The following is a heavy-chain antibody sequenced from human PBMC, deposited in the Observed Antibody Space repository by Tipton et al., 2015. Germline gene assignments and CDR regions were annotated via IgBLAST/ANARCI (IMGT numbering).Heavy chain of an antibody. CDR3: ARYQGFPYGMDV. CDR1: GFPFSSYT. D-gene: IGHD2-21*01. CDR2: IRGSGTDI. Sequence: SLRLSCAASGFPFSSYTMNWVRQAPGKGLEWVSSIRGSGTDIYYANSLKGRFTISRDNPKNSLYLQMNSLRAEDTAVYYCARYQGFPYGMDVWGQGTTVPVSS. J-gene: IGHJ6*02. V-gene: IGHV3-21*01.